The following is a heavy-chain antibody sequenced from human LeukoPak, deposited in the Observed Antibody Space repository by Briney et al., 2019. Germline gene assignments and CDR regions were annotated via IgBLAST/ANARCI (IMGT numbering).Heavy chain of an antibody. CDR1: GFTFRRYG. V-gene: IGHV3-23*01. D-gene: IGHD6-19*01. J-gene: IGHJ5*01. CDR3: TSASYSSGWYNF. Sequence: PGGSLRLSCAASGFTFRRYGMNWVRQAPGKGLEWVSATSGSGDRTWYTDSVKGRFTISRDNSKNTLYLQMNSLRDEDTAVYYCTSASYSSGWYNFWGHGTLVTVSS. CDR2: TSGSGDRT.